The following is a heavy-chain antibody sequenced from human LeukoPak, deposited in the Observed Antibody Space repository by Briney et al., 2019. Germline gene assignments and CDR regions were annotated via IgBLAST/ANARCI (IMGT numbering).Heavy chain of an antibody. D-gene: IGHD4-23*01. CDR2: IYYSGST. V-gene: IGHV4-59*08. J-gene: IGHJ4*02. CDR1: GGSISSYY. CDR3: ASYGGNFRFDY. Sequence: PSETLSLTCTVSGGSISSYYWSWIRQPPGKGLEWIGYIYYSGSTNYNPSLKSRVTISVDTSKYQFSLKLSSVTAADTAVYYCASYGGNFRFDYWGQGTLVTVSS.